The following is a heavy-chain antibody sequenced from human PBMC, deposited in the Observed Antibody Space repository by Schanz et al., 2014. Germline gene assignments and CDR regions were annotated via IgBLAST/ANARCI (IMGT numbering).Heavy chain of an antibody. Sequence: EVQLLESGGGLVQPGGSLRLSCAASGITFSSHSFNWVRQAPGKGLEWVSYISGSSRTIYYADSMKGRFTISRDNAKNSLYLQMDSLRAEDTAVYYCARDLPRTFLFDYWGQGTLVTVSS. CDR1: GITFSSHS. CDR3: ARDLPRTFLFDY. V-gene: IGHV3-48*01. CDR2: ISGSSRTI. J-gene: IGHJ4*02.